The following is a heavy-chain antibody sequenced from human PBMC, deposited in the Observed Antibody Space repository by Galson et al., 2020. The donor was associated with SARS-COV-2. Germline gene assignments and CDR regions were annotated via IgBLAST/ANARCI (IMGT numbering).Heavy chain of an antibody. J-gene: IGHJ6*02. CDR2: IIPIFDRA. D-gene: IGHD7-27*01. CDR1: GGTLSSYA. V-gene: IGHV1-69*01. CDR3: ARDSGLNLIWGSGAKYYGMDV. Sequence: KISCKASGGTLSSYAISWVRQAPGQGLEWMGGIIPIFDRASYAQKFQGRVTITADESTSTAYMELSSLRSEDTAVYYCARDSGLNLIWGSGAKYYGMDVWGQGTTVTVSS.